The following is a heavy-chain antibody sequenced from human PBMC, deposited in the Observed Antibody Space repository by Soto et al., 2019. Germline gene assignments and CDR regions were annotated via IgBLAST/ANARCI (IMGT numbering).Heavy chain of an antibody. V-gene: IGHV1-18*01. CDR3: AREGSRPYYYYGMDV. J-gene: IGHJ6*02. Sequence: QVKLVQSGAEVKKPGASVKVSCKASGYSFTTYGIAWVRQAPGQGLEWMGWISTYNGDTDYAQNLQGRVIMTTDTSTTTADMELRSLRSDDTAVYYCAREGSRPYYYYGMDVWGQGTTVSVSS. CDR1: GYSFTTYG. D-gene: IGHD2-15*01. CDR2: ISTYNGDT.